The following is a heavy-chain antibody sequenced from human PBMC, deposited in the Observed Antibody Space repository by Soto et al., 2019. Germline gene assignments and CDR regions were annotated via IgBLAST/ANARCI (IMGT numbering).Heavy chain of an antibody. V-gene: IGHV1-2*02. CDR2: LNPNSGGT. J-gene: IGHJ4*02. D-gene: IGHD3-22*01. Sequence: ASVKVSCKASGYMFTALYMHWVRQAPGQGLEWMGWLNPNSGGTTYGQKFQGRVTMTRDKSISKAYMELTKLTSDDTAIYFCARGYYHDRDLDFWGQGTMVAVPS. CDR1: GYMFTALY. CDR3: ARGYYHDRDLDF.